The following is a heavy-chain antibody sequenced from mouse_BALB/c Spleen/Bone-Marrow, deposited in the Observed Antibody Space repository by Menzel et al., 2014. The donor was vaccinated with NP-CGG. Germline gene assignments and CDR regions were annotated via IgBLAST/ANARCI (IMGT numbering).Heavy chain of an antibody. CDR2: IWAGGST. CDR3: ATHDGYYISFAY. CDR1: GFSLTSLV. Sequence: QVQLKQSGPGLVAPSQSLSITCTVSGFSLTSLVVHWVRQPPGKGLEWLGVIWAGGSTNYNSALMSRLSISKGNSKNQVFLKMNSLQTDDTAIYYCATHDGYYISFAYWGQGTLVTVSA. D-gene: IGHD2-3*01. V-gene: IGHV2-9*02. J-gene: IGHJ3*01.